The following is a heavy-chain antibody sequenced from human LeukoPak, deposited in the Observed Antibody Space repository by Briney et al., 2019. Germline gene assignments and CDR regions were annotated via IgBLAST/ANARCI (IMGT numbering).Heavy chain of an antibody. CDR3: ARRADHGDYGHWFDP. J-gene: IGHJ5*02. CDR1: GGSINSYY. D-gene: IGHD4-17*01. Sequence: PSETLSLTCTVSGGSINSYYWDWIRKPPAKGLNWIGHIYYSGSTTYNPSLKSRVTISVDTSKNQFSLNLSSVTAADTAVYYCARRADHGDYGHWFDPWGQGILVTVSS. CDR2: IYYSGST. V-gene: IGHV4-59*08.